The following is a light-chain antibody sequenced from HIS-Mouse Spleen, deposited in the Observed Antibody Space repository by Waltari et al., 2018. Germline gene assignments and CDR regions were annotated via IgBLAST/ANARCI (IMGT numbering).Light chain of an antibody. CDR2: RNN. CDR3: AAWDDSLSGPV. J-gene: IGLJ3*02. CDR1: SSNIGSNY. Sequence: QSVLTQPPSASGTPGQRVTISCSGSSSNIGSNYVYWYQPLPGTAPKLLIYRNNQRPSGVPDRFSGSKSGTSASLAIGGLRSEDEADYYCAAWDDSLSGPVFGGGTKLTVL. V-gene: IGLV1-47*01.